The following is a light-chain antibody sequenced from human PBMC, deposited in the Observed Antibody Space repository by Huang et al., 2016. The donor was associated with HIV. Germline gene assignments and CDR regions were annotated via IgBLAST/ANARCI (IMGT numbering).Light chain of an antibody. J-gene: IGKJ4*01. V-gene: IGKV1-5*03. CDR3: QQYNSYIT. Sequence: DIQMTQSPSTLSASVGDRVTITCPASQSLSSWLGWYQQKPGKAPKLLIYKASSLESGVPSRVSGSGSGTEFTLTISSLQPDDFATYYCQQYNSYITFGGGTKVEIK. CDR1: QSLSSW. CDR2: KAS.